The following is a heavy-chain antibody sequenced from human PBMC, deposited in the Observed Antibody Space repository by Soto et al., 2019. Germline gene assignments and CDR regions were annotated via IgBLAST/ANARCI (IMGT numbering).Heavy chain of an antibody. D-gene: IGHD1-26*01. CDR2: IYYSGST. Sequence: SETLSLTCTVSGGSISSYYWSWIRQPPGKGLEWIGYIYYSGSTNYNPSLKSRVTISVDTSKNQFSLKLSSVTAADTAVYYCARDILGFPNYYYYMDVWGKGTTVTVSS. V-gene: IGHV4-59*01. CDR1: GGSISSYY. CDR3: ARDILGFPNYYYYMDV. J-gene: IGHJ6*03.